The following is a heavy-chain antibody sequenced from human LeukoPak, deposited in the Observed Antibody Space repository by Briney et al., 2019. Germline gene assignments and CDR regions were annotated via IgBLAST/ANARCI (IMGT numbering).Heavy chain of an antibody. J-gene: IGHJ4*02. Sequence: ASVKVSCKASGYTFTSYGISWVRQAPGQGLEWMGWISAHNGNTKYAQEVQGRVTMTTDTSTSTAYMEMRSLRSDDTAVYYCARDLGNYFHFWGQGTLVTVSS. CDR1: GYTFTSYG. D-gene: IGHD3-10*01. CDR3: ARDLGNYFHF. V-gene: IGHV1-18*01. CDR2: ISAHNGNT.